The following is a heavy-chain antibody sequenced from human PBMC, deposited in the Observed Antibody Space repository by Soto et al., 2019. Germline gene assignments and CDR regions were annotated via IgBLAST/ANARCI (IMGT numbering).Heavy chain of an antibody. D-gene: IGHD4-17*01. CDR3: ARHDYGGFGL. CDR2: IYSGDST. CDR1: GFTVSSKY. J-gene: IGHJ4*02. Sequence: GGSLRLSCAASGFTVSSKYMSWVRQAPGKGLEWVSVIYSGDSTYYADSVKGRFTISRDNSKNTLYLQMNSLRAADTAVYYCARHDYGGFGLWGQGTLVTVSS. V-gene: IGHV3-66*04.